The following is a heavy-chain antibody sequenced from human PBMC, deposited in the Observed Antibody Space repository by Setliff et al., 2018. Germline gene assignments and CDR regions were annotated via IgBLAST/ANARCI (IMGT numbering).Heavy chain of an antibody. Sequence: SETLSLTCTVSGGSISSYYWSWIRQPAGKGLEWIGHIYIGGSANYNPSLKSRVTVSIDTSKNQFSLKLNSVTAADMAVYYCAREQWLDPPGYYYMDVWAKGTTVTV. CDR3: AREQWLDPPGYYYMDV. V-gene: IGHV4-4*07. CDR1: GGSISSYY. CDR2: IYIGGSA. D-gene: IGHD6-19*01. J-gene: IGHJ6*03.